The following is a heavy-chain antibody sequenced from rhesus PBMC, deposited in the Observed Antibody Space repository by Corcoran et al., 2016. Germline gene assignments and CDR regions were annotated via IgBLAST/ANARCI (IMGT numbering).Heavy chain of an antibody. J-gene: IGHJ6*01. CDR2: IRSKAYGGTA. Sequence: EVQLVESGGGLVQPGGSLRLSCAASGFTFSDHYMYWVRQAPGTGLEWVGFIRSKAYGGTAEYSASVKGRFNITRDDVKSIAYLQMNSLKTEDTAVYYCTRPDPSGYSFYYGLDSWCQWVVVTVSS. D-gene: IGHD5-24*01. CDR1: GFTFSDHY. V-gene: IGHV3-184*01. CDR3: TRPDPSGYSFYYGLDS.